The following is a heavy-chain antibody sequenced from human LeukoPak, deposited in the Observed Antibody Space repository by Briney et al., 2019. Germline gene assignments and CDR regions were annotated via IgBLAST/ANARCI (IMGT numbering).Heavy chain of an antibody. Sequence: PGGSLRLSCAASGFTFSSYRMNWVRQAPGKGLEWVSYISSSSSSTIYYADSVKGRFTISRDNAKNSLYLQMNSLRAEDTAVYYCARDWMEGDQPQNNWFDPWGQGTLVTVSS. CDR2: ISSSSSSTI. CDR1: GFTFSSYR. D-gene: IGHD2-2*01. V-gene: IGHV3-48*01. J-gene: IGHJ5*02. CDR3: ARDWMEGDQPQNNWFDP.